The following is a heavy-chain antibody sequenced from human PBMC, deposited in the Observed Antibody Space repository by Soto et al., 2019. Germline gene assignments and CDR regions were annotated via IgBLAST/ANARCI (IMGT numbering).Heavy chain of an antibody. V-gene: IGHV4-34*01. CDR2: INHSGST. Sequence: SETLSLTCAVYGGSFSGYYWSWIRQPPGKGLEWIGEINHSGSTNYNPSLKSRVTISVDTSKNQFPLKLSSVTAADTAVYYCARGSGLENYYYMDVWGKGTTVTVSS. D-gene: IGHD1-1*01. CDR3: ARGSGLENYYYMDV. CDR1: GGSFSGYY. J-gene: IGHJ6*03.